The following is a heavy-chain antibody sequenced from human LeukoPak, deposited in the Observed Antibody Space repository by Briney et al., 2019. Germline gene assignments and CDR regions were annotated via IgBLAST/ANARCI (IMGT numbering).Heavy chain of an antibody. V-gene: IGHV3-53*01. J-gene: IGHJ4*02. CDR2: IYTTGGT. CDR3: ARSSDGYNYLFDY. Sequence: PGGSLRLSCAASGFTFSSNYMSWVRQAPGKGLEWASVIYTTGGTYYADSVKGRFTISRDNSKNTLYLQMNSLRAEDTVVYYCARSSDGYNYLFDYWGQGTLVTVSS. D-gene: IGHD5-24*01. CDR1: GFTFSSNY.